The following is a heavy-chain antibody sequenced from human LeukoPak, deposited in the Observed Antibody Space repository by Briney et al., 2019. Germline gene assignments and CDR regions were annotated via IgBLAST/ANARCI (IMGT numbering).Heavy chain of an antibody. CDR2: IKQDGSEK. CDR3: ATEWVGNWFDP. J-gene: IGHJ5*02. V-gene: IGHV3-7*01. D-gene: IGHD1-26*01. CDR1: GFTFSSYW. Sequence: GGSLRLSCAASGFTFSSYWMSWVRQAPGKGLEWVANIKQDGSEKYYVDSVKGRFTISRDNAKNSLYLQTNSLRAEDTAVYYCATEWVGNWFDPWGQGTLVTVSS.